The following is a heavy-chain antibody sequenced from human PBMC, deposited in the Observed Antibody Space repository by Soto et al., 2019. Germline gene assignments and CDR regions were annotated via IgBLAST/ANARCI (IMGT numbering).Heavy chain of an antibody. CDR1: GGTFSSYA. V-gene: IGHV1-69*01. CDR3: AREDIVVVPAATDPGWFDP. CDR2: IIPIFGTA. D-gene: IGHD2-2*01. J-gene: IGHJ5*02. Sequence: QVQLVQSGAEVKKPGSSVKVSCKASGGTFSSYAISWVRQAPGQGLEWMGGIIPIFGTANYAQKFQGRVTITADESTSTANMERSSLRSEDTAVYYCAREDIVVVPAATDPGWFDPWGQGTLVTVSS.